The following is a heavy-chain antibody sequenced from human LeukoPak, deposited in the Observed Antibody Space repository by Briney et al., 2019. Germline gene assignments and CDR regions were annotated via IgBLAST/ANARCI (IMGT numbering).Heavy chain of an antibody. Sequence: PSETLSLTCAVSGGSISSGGYSWSWIRQPPGKGLEWIGYIYHSGSTNYNPSLKSRVTISVDTSKNQFSLKLSSVTAADTAVYYCARGRTSCACFDYWGQGTLVTVSS. CDR1: GGSISSGGYS. CDR3: ARGRTSCACFDY. V-gene: IGHV4-30-2*01. J-gene: IGHJ4*02. D-gene: IGHD2-2*01. CDR2: IYHSGST.